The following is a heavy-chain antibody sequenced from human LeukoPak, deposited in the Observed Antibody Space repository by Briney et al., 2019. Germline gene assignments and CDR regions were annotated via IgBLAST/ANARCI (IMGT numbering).Heavy chain of an antibody. V-gene: IGHV1-2*02. Sequence: ASVKVSCKASGYTFTDYYYIHWVRQAPGQGLEWMGWLNPKSGDTNYAQKFQGRVTVTRDTSISTAYMELSRLRSDDTAVYYCARPRSTDYVWGHGTQVTVSS. CDR1: GYTFTDYY. J-gene: IGHJ4*01. D-gene: IGHD2-2*01. CDR2: LNPKSGDT. CDR3: ARPRSTDYV.